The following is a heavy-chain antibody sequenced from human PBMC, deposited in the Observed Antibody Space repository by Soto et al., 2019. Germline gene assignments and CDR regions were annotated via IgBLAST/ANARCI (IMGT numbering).Heavy chain of an antibody. V-gene: IGHV4-59*11. CDR2: IYYSGST. CDR1: WGYSLSHD. D-gene: IGHD5-18*01. CDR3: AKTVDTAQGAFDI. Sequence: SVTPSLTSTVAWGYSLSHDWSWILQTPGKGLEWIGYIYYSGSTNYNPSLKSRVTISVDTSKNQVSLKLSSVTAADTAVYYCAKTVDTAQGAFDIWGQGTMVTVSS. J-gene: IGHJ3*02.